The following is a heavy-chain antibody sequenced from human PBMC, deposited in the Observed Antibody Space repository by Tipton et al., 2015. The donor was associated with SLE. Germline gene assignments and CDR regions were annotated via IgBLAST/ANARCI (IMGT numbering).Heavy chain of an antibody. V-gene: IGHV4-59*01. Sequence: TLSLTCTVSGGSISSYYWSWIRQPPGKGLEWIGYIYYSGSTNYNPSLKSRVTISVDTSKNQFSLKLSSVTAADTAVYYCANAGGSGSVDYWGQGTLVTVAS. CDR3: ANAGGSGSVDY. D-gene: IGHD6-13*01. CDR2: IYYSGST. J-gene: IGHJ4*02. CDR1: GGSISSYY.